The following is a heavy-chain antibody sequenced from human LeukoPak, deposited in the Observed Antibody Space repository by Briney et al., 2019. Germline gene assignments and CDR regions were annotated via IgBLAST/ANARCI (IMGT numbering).Heavy chain of an antibody. CDR2: IYYSGST. Sequence: SETLSLTCTVSGGSISNKYWSWIRQPPGKGLEWIGYIYYSGSTNYNPSLKSRVTISVDTSKNQFSLKLSSVTAADTAVYYCARHRCSGGSCYPMNWFDPWGQGTLVTVSS. J-gene: IGHJ5*02. V-gene: IGHV4-59*08. CDR3: ARHRCSGGSCYPMNWFDP. CDR1: GGSISNKY. D-gene: IGHD2-15*01.